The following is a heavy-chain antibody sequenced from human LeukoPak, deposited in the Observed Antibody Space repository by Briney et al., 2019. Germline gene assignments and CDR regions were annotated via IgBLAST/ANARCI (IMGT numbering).Heavy chain of an antibody. V-gene: IGHV3-64*01. CDR3: ARATPSSSRPYYFDY. CDR1: GFTFSSYA. CDR2: ISSNGGST. J-gene: IGHJ4*02. D-gene: IGHD6-13*01. Sequence: SGGSLRLYCAASGFTFSSYAMHWVRQAPGKGLEYVSAISSNGGSTYYANSVKGRFTISRDNSKNTLYLQMGSLRAEDMAVYYCARATPSSSRPYYFDYWGQGNLVTVSS.